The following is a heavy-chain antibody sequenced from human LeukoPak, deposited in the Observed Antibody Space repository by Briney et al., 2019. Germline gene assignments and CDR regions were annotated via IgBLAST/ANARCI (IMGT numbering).Heavy chain of an antibody. CDR3: TKTSTAYIGSLDH. D-gene: IGHD1-1*01. CDR1: GYTFTGYY. V-gene: IGHV1-2*02. J-gene: IGHJ4*02. CDR2: INPNNGVT. Sequence: ASVKVSCKASGYTFTGYYIHWVRQAPGQGLDWMAWINPNNGVTNYAPKFQGRVTVTRDTSVNADYMELSRLPSDDTAFYYCTKTSTAYIGSLDHWGRGTWV.